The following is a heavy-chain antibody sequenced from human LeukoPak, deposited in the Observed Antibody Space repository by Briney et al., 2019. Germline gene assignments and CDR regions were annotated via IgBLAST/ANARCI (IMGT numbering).Heavy chain of an antibody. CDR2: IRYDGSNK. D-gene: IGHD5-12*01. CDR3: AKPTAVATSYAFDY. CDR1: GFTFSSYG. V-gene: IGHV3-30*02. Sequence: GGSLRLSCAASGFTFSSYGMHWVRQAPGKGLEWVAFIRYDGSNKYYADSVKGRFTISRDNSKNTLYLQMNSLRAEDTAVYYCAKPTAVATSYAFDYWGQGTLVTVSS. J-gene: IGHJ4*02.